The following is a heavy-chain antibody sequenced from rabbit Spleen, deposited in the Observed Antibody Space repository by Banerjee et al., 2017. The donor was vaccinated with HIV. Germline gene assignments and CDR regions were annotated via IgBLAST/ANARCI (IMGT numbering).Heavy chain of an antibody. CDR2: IYLSGGST. D-gene: IGHD8-1*01. CDR1: GFSLSSTYD. J-gene: IGHJ6*01. CDR3: ARDSGSSFSSYGMDL. V-gene: IGHV1S40*01. Sequence: QQLEESGGGLVKPGASLTLTCKASGFSLSSTYDMCWVRQAPGKGLEWIGCIYLSGGSTWYASWAKGRFTISKASSTTVTLQMTSLTAADTATYFCARDSGSSFSSYGMDLWGPGTLITVS.